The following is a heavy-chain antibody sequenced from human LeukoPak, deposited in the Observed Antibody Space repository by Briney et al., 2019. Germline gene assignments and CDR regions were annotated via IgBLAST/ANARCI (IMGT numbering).Heavy chain of an antibody. CDR3: ARRSGSSSSGTPFDY. D-gene: IGHD6-6*01. CDR1: GYSFTSYW. V-gene: IGHV5-51*01. CDR2: IYPGDSDT. J-gene: IGHJ4*02. Sequence: GESLQISCKGSGYSFTSYWIGWVRQIPGKGLEWMGIIYPGDSDTRYSPSFQGQVTISADKSISTAYLQWSSLKASDTAMYYCARRSGSSSSGTPFDYWGQGTLVTVSS.